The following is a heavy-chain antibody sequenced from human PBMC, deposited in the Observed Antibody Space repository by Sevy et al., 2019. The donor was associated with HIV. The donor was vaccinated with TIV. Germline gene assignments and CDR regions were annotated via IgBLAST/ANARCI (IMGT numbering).Heavy chain of an antibody. Sequence: GGSLRLSCSASGFTFSSHTMIWVRQAPGRGLEWVSASSGTGSYIYYADSVKDRFTISRDNAKNLLYLQMNSLRAEDTAVYYCARDHGYCSGGSCYSGGYWGQGTLVTVSS. D-gene: IGHD2-15*01. V-gene: IGHV3-21*06. CDR1: GFTFSSHT. CDR2: SSGTGSYI. CDR3: ARDHGYCSGGSCYSGGY. J-gene: IGHJ4*02.